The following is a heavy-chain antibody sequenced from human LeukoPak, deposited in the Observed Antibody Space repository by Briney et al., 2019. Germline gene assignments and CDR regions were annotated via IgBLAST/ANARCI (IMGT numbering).Heavy chain of an antibody. V-gene: IGHV1-8*01. CDR1: GYTFTSYD. J-gene: IGHJ6*03. Sequence: GASVKVSCKASGYTFTSYDINWVRQATGQGLEWMGWMNPNSGNTGYAQKFQGRVTMTRNTSISTAYMELSSLRSEDTAVYYCARKLTYCSSTSCYVDYYYYMDVWGKGTTVTVSS. CDR2: MNPNSGNT. CDR3: ARKLTYCSSTSCYVDYYYYMDV. D-gene: IGHD2-2*01.